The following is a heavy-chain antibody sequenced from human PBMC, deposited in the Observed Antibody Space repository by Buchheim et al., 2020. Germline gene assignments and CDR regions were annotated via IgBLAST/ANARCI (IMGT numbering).Heavy chain of an antibody. CDR2: IIGSGGST. D-gene: IGHD3-10*01. Sequence: EVQLLESGGGLVQPGGSLRLSCAASGFTFSSYAMSWVPQAPGKGLEWVSAIIGSGGSTYYADSVKARFPISRDNSKTTWYLQMNSLRAEDTAVYYCAKDPRGKKSYYGMDVWGQGTT. CDR1: GFTFSSYA. J-gene: IGHJ6*02. V-gene: IGHV3-23*01. CDR3: AKDPRGKKSYYGMDV.